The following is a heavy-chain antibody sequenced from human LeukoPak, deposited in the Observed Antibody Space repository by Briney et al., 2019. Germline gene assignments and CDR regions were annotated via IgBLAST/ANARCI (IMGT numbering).Heavy chain of an antibody. CDR2: IIPILGIA. CDR3: ARDRGESVYYYYYGMDV. V-gene: IGHV1-69*04. D-gene: IGHD3-10*01. CDR1: GGTFSIYA. J-gene: IGHJ6*02. Sequence: ASVTVSCKASGGTFSIYAISWVRQAPGQGLEWMGRIIPILGIANYAQKFQGRVTITADKSTSTAYMELSSLRSEDTAVYYCARDRGESVYYYYYGMDVWGQGTTVTVSS.